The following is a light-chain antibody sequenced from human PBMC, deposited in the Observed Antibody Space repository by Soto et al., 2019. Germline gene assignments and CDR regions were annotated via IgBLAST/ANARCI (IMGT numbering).Light chain of an antibody. CDR1: RSDVGAYNY. CDR2: DVS. Sequence: QSALTQPASVSGSPGQSITISCTGTRSDVGAYNYVSWYQQHPGKAPKLMIYDVSKRPSGVPDRFSGSKSGNTASLTISGLQAEDEADYYFCSYAGSYTFVVFGGVTKLTVL. CDR3: CSYAGSYTFVV. V-gene: IGLV2-11*01. J-gene: IGLJ2*01.